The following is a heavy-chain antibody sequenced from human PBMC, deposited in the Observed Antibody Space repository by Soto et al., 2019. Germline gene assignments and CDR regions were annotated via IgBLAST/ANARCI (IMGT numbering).Heavy chain of an antibody. Sequence: VQLVESGGGLVQPGESLRLSCTASGLTFSISWMTWVRQAPGAGLEWVSNINPAGNVQHYADSVKERFTISRDNAKNSVFLQMSGLRVEDTAVYYCATANTPYAFDMWGQGTMVTVSS. CDR2: INPAGNVQ. CDR3: ATANTPYAFDM. J-gene: IGHJ3*02. V-gene: IGHV3-7*01. CDR1: GLTFSISW.